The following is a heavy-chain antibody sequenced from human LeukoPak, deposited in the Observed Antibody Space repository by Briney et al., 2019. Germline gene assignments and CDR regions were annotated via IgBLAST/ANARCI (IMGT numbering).Heavy chain of an antibody. CDR3: ARDFFHSSESRPFDY. CDR2: IFSRSESI. CDR1: GFNFGAYT. V-gene: IGHV3-21*06. D-gene: IGHD3-22*01. Sequence: GGSLRLSCAASGFNFGAYTINWVRQAAGKGLEWVSCIFSRSESILYADSVKGRFSISRDNAKNLLYLQMDSLRVEDTAVYYCARDFFHSSESRPFDYWGQGTLVTVSS. J-gene: IGHJ4*02.